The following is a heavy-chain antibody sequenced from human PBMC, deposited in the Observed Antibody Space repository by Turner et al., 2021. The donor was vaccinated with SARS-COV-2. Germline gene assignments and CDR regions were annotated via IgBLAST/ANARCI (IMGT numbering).Heavy chain of an antibody. V-gene: IGHV4-39*02. J-gene: IGHJ1*01. Sequence: QLQLQESGPGLVKPSKTLSLTCTVSGGSISSSSYYWGWIRQPPGKGLEWIGSIYYSGSTYYNPSLKSRVTISVDTSKNQFSLKLSSVTAADTAVYYCARDGGDPPRYFQHWGQGTLVTVSS. D-gene: IGHD2-21*02. CDR2: IYYSGST. CDR1: GGSISSSSYY. CDR3: ARDGGDPPRYFQH.